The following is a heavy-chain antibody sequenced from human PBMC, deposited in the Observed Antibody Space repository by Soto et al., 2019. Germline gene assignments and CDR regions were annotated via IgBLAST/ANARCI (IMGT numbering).Heavy chain of an antibody. J-gene: IGHJ5*02. CDR3: AREGGSWFNGFDP. Sequence: EVQLVESGGGLVQPGGSLRLSCAASGFTFSSYSMNWVRQAPGKGLEWVSYISSSSSTIYYADSVKGRFTISRDNAKNSLYLQMNSLRAEDTAVYYCAREGGSWFNGFDPWGQGTLVTVSS. D-gene: IGHD6-13*01. CDR2: ISSSSSTI. CDR1: GFTFSSYS. V-gene: IGHV3-48*01.